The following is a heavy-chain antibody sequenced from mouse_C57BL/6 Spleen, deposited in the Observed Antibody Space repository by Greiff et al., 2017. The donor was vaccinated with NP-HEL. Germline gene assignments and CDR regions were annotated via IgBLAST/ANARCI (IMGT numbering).Heavy chain of an antibody. J-gene: IGHJ4*01. CDR2: IYPGDGDT. Sequence: QVQLQQSGPELVKPGASVKISCKASGYAFSSSWMNWVKQRPEKGLEWIGRIYPGDGDTNYNGKFKGKATLTADKSSSTAYMQLSSLTSEDSAVYFCATLITTVVATDAMDYWGQGTSVTVSS. D-gene: IGHD1-1*01. CDR1: GYAFSSSW. CDR3: ATLITTVVATDAMDY. V-gene: IGHV1-82*01.